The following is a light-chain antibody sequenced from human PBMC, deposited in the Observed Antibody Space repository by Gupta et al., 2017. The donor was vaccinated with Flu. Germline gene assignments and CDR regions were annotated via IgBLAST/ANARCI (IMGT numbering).Light chain of an antibody. CDR3: HQDDTYPWT. CDR2: TTS. J-gene: IGKJ1*01. Sequence: DIQMTQSPSTQSAFIGDTVTITCRASQSIRRWLAWYQQKPGKAPKLLIYTTSSLESGVPSRFSGSGSGTEFTLTIHSLQPDDFATYYCHQDDTYPWTFGQGTKVESK. CDR1: QSIRRW. V-gene: IGKV1-5*03.